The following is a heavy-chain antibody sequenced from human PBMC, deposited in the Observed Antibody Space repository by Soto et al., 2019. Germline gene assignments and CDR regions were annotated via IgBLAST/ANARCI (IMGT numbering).Heavy chain of an antibody. J-gene: IGHJ4*02. V-gene: IGHV3-33*01. D-gene: IGHD6-19*01. CDR3: ARDCAGYSSGWYQRGGFDY. CDR2: IWYDASNK. CDR1: GFTFSSYG. Sequence: QVPLVESGGGVVQPGRSLRLSCAASGFTFSSYGMHWVRQAPGKGLEWGAVIWYDASNKYYADSVKGRFTISRDNSKNPLYLQMNSLRAEDTAVYYCARDCAGYSSGWYQRGGFDYWGQGTLVTVSS.